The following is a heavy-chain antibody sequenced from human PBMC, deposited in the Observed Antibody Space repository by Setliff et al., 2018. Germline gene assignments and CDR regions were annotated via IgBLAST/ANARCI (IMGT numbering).Heavy chain of an antibody. CDR2: IKPGIDTT. Sequence: GASVKVSCKTPGKTDDSYHIHWVRQAPGQGLEWMGVIKPGIDTTTYAEMFQGRVTMTRDTSTSTIYMELASLTSEDTAVYYCARAGDAATNRKGVFEFWGQGTLVTVSS. CDR1: GKTDDSYH. J-gene: IGHJ4*02. CDR3: ARAGDAATNRKGVFEF. D-gene: IGHD4-17*01. V-gene: IGHV1-46*02.